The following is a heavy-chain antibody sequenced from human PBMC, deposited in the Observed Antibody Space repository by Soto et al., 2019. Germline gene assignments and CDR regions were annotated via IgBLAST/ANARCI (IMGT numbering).Heavy chain of an antibody. CDR2: TNYSGST. J-gene: IGHJ6*02. D-gene: IGHD3-16*02. CDR3: ARLAPRYRIRDYNYYSLDF. Sequence: LSLTCTVSGGSVSNYYWTWIRQPPGKGLEWISYTNYSGSTDHSPSLKSRVTISLDTSKNQFSLRLISVTAADTAVYYCARLAPRYRIRDYNYYSLDFWGQGTTVTVSS. CDR1: GGSVSNYY. V-gene: IGHV4-59*02.